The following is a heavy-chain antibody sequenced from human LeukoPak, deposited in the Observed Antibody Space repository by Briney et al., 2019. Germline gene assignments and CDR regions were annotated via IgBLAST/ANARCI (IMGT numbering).Heavy chain of an antibody. CDR3: ARARYSSGWYVY. J-gene: IGHJ4*02. D-gene: IGHD6-19*01. Sequence: ASVTVSCKASGYTFTTYYMHWVRQAPGQGLEWMGIINPSGGSTSYAQKFQGRVTMTRDTSTSTVYMELSSLRSEDTAVYYCARARYSSGWYVYWGQGTLVTVSS. CDR2: INPSGGST. CDR1: GYTFTTYY. V-gene: IGHV1-46*01.